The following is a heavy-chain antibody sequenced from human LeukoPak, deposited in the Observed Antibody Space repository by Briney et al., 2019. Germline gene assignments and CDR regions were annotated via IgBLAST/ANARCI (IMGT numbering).Heavy chain of an antibody. D-gene: IGHD2/OR15-2a*01. J-gene: IGHJ4*02. V-gene: IGHV3-48*04. CDR3: ARTSGLSWTQYYFDY. Sequence: GGSLRLSCAASGFTFSSYSMNWVRQAPGKGLEWVSYISSSSSTIYYADSVKGRFTISRDNAKNSLYLQMNSLRAEDTAVYYCARTSGLSWTQYYFDYWGQGTLVTVSS. CDR1: GFTFSSYS. CDR2: ISSSSSTI.